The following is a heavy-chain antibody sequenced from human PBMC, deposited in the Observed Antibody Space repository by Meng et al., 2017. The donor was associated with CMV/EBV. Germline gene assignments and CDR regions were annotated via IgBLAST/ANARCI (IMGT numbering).Heavy chain of an antibody. CDR3: ARSIAARQRWFDP. J-gene: IGHJ5*02. D-gene: IGHD6-6*01. CDR1: GFTFSSYW. Sequence: GESLKISCAASGFTFSSYWMHWVRQGPGKGLVWVSRINSDGSSTSYADSVKGRFTISRDNAKNTLYLQMNSLRAEDTAVYYCARSIAARQRWFDPWGQGTLVTVSS. V-gene: IGHV3-74*01. CDR2: INSDGSST.